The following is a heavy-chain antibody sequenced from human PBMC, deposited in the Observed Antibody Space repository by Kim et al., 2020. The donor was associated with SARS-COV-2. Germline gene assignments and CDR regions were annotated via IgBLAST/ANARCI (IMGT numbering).Heavy chain of an antibody. V-gene: IGHV1-24*01. CDR3: ATAPGYCSSTSCPPSNWFDP. D-gene: IGHD2-2*01. Sequence: ASVKVSCKVSGYTLTELSMHWVRQAPGKGLEWMGGFDPDDGETIYAQKFQGRVTMTEDTSTDTAYMELSSLRSEDTAVYYCATAPGYCSSTSCPPSNWFDPWGQGTLVTVSS. CDR2: FDPDDGET. CDR1: GYTLTELS. J-gene: IGHJ5*02.